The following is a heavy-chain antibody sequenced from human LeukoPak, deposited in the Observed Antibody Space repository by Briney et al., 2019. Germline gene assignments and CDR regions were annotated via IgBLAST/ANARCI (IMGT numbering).Heavy chain of an antibody. V-gene: IGHV1-69*13. CDR1: GGTFSSYA. D-gene: IGHD4-17*01. CDR2: IIPIFGTA. Sequence: GASVKVSCKASGGTFSSYAISWVRQAPGQGLEWMGGIIPIFGTANYAQKFQGRVTITADESTSTAYMELSSLRSEDTAVYYCAREGCTVTTSTGSWFDPWGQGTLVTVSS. CDR3: AREGCTVTTSTGSWFDP. J-gene: IGHJ5*02.